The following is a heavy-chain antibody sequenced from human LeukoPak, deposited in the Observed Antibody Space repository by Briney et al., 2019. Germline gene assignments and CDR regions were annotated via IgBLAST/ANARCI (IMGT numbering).Heavy chain of an antibody. CDR1: GGSISGGGYY. J-gene: IGHJ5*02. Sequence: PSETLSLTCTVSGGSISGGGYYWSWIRQHPGKGLEWIGYIYYSGSSYYNPSLKSRPTISVDTSKNQFSLKLSSVTVADTAVYYCARETRDYVRFDPWGQGTLVTVSS. CDR2: IYYSGSS. V-gene: IGHV4-31*03. D-gene: IGHD4-17*01. CDR3: ARETRDYVRFDP.